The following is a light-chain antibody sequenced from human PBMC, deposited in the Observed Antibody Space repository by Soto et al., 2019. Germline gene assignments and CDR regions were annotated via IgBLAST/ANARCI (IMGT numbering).Light chain of an antibody. CDR2: AAS. J-gene: IGKJ3*01. V-gene: IGKV1-39*01. Sequence: DIQMTQSPSSLSASVVDRVTITCRASQVISSDLNWYQQKPGKAPRLLIFAASILQSGVPSMFSGSESGTDFTLTISSLQPEDVATYYCQQSYSHPITFGPGTKVDVK. CDR3: QQSYSHPIT. CDR1: QVISSD.